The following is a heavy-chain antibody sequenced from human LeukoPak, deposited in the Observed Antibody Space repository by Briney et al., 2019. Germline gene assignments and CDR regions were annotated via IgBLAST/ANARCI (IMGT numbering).Heavy chain of an antibody. D-gene: IGHD1-14*01. V-gene: IGHV3-74*01. Sequence: GGSLRLSCAAPGINIGSNWMHWVRQAPGTGLVWVARVNSEGSRTTYADSVKGRFTISRDNAKNILYLQMHGLRAEDTAVYYCARDAPTGRTKFEHWGQGTLVTVSS. CDR2: VNSEGSRT. J-gene: IGHJ1*01. CDR1: GINIGSNW. CDR3: ARDAPTGRTKFEH.